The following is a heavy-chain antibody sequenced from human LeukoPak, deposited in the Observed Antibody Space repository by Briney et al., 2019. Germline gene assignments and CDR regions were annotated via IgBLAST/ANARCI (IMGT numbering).Heavy chain of an antibody. CDR3: ARDPQYYDFWSGPTFDY. Sequence: PGGSLRLSCAASGFTFSSYGMSWVRQAPGKGLEWVSAISGSGGSTYYADSVKGRFTISRDNAKNSLYLQMNSLRAEDTAVYYCARDPQYYDFWSGPTFDYWGQGTLVTVSS. J-gene: IGHJ4*02. CDR2: ISGSGGST. CDR1: GFTFSSYG. D-gene: IGHD3-3*01. V-gene: IGHV3-23*01.